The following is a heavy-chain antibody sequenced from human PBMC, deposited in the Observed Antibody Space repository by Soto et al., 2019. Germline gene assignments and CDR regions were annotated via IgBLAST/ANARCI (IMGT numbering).Heavy chain of an antibody. CDR3: TSGSWSGEVFDI. D-gene: IGHD2-21*01. Sequence: QVQLVQSGAEVKKPGSSVKVSCKDSGGTFSTYSMFWVRQATGQGVEWMGRIIPMLGIRNYAQRFQDRVTITADKSTATADMELSSLRSEDTAMYYCTSGSWSGEVFDIWGQGTMVTVSS. J-gene: IGHJ3*02. CDR1: GGTFSTYS. CDR2: IIPMLGIR. V-gene: IGHV1-69*02.